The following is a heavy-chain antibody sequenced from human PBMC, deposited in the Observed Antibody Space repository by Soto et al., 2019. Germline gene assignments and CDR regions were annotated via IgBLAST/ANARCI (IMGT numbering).Heavy chain of an antibody. J-gene: IGHJ5*02. CDR2: ISYSGTT. V-gene: IGHV4-30-4*02. CDR1: GDSIGINNNY. CDR3: ARGRGYSYGLDP. D-gene: IGHD5-18*01. Sequence: PSDTLSLTCTVSGDSIGINNNYWSWILHPPGEGLEWIGFISYSGTTSYSPSLKSRVAISLDTSKNQFSLSLSSVTAADTAVYYCARGRGYSYGLDPWGQGTLVTVSS.